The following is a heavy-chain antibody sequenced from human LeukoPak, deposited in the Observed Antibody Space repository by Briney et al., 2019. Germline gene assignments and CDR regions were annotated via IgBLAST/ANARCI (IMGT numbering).Heavy chain of an antibody. J-gene: IGHJ6*04. V-gene: IGHV4-4*09. Sequence: SETLSLTCTVSGGSITSYYWSWIRQPPGKGLEWIGYIYTSGNTNYNPSLKSRVTLSVDTSRNQFSLKLTSVTAADTAVYYCARQGGYSSPFSVWGKGTTVAASS. CDR1: GGSITSYY. CDR2: IYTSGNT. D-gene: IGHD6-13*01. CDR3: ARQGGYSSPFSV.